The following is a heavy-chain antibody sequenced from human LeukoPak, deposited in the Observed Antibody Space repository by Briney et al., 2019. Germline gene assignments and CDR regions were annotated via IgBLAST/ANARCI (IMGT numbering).Heavy chain of an antibody. CDR2: ITGSGGST. CDR1: GFTFDNFA. V-gene: IGHV3-23*01. Sequence: GGSLRLSCAPSGFTFDNFAMTWVRQAPGKGLEWVSEITGSGGSTYYADSVKGRFTISRDNSKNTLYLQMNSLRDEDTAIYYCARELFDFDYWGQGTLVTVSS. J-gene: IGHJ4*02. CDR3: ARELFDFDY. D-gene: IGHD3-10*01.